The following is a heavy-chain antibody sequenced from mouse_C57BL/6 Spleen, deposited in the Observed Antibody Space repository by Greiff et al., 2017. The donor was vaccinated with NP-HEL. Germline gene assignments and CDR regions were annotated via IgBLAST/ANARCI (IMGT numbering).Heavy chain of an antibody. Sequence: QVQLQQPGAELVRPGSSVKLSCKASGYTFTSYWMHWVKQRPIQGLEWIGNIDPSDSETHYNQKFKDKATLTVDKSSSTAYMQLSSLTSEDSAVYYCARYMYYSNYFDYWGQGTTLTVSS. J-gene: IGHJ2*01. CDR2: IDPSDSET. V-gene: IGHV1-52*01. CDR3: ARYMYYSNYFDY. D-gene: IGHD2-5*01. CDR1: GYTFTSYW.